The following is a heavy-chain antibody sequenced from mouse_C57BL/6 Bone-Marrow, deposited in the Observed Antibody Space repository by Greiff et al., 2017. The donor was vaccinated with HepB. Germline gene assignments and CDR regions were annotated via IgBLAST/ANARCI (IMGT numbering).Heavy chain of an antibody. V-gene: IGHV1-82*01. J-gene: IGHJ1*03. Sequence: QVQLQQSGPELVKPGASVKISCKASGYAFSSSWMNWVKQRPGKGLEWIGRIYPGDGDTNYNGKFKGKATLTADKPSSTAYMQLSSLTSEDSAVYFCATAVVATRYFDVWGTGTTVTVSS. CDR3: ATAVVATRYFDV. CDR2: IYPGDGDT. CDR1: GYAFSSSW. D-gene: IGHD1-1*01.